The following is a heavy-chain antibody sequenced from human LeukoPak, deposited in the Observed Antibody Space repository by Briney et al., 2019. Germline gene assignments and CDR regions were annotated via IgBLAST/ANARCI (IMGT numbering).Heavy chain of an antibody. CDR2: ISWNSGSI. Sequence: QPGGSLRLSCAASGFTFDDYAMHWVRQAPGKGLEWVSGISWNSGSIGYADSVKGRFTISRDNAKNSLYLQMNSLRAEDTALYYCAKVRGGPGGIRLGGGFQHWGQGTLVTVSS. J-gene: IGHJ1*01. V-gene: IGHV3-9*01. CDR3: AKVRGGPGGIRLGGGFQH. CDR1: GFTFDDYA. D-gene: IGHD1-14*01.